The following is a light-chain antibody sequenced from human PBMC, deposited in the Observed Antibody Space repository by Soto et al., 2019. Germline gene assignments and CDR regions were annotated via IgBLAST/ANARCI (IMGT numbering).Light chain of an antibody. CDR3: QQYNDYWT. Sequence: DIQMTQSPSSLSASVGDRVIITCRASQSITTWLAWYQQKPGKAPKLLIYDDSSLESGVPSRFSGSGSGTEFTLTISSLQPDDFATYYCQQYNDYWTFGQGTKVDIK. CDR2: DDS. CDR1: QSITTW. J-gene: IGKJ1*01. V-gene: IGKV1-5*01.